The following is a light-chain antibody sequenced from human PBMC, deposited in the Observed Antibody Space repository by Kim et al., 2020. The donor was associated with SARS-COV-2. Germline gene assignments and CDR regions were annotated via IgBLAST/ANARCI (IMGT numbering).Light chain of an antibody. Sequence: QSALTQPASVSGSPGQSITISCTKTNSDVGDYNYVSWYLQHPGKAPILMIYDVSNRPSGISNRFSGSKSGNAASLTISGLQAEDEADYYCSSYTGSITLFGGGTQLTVL. CDR3: SSYTGSITL. CDR1: NSDVGDYNY. CDR2: DVS. J-gene: IGLJ2*01. V-gene: IGLV2-14*03.